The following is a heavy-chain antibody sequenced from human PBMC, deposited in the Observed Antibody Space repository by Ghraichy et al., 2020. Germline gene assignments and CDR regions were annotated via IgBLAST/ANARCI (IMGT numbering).Heavy chain of an antibody. J-gene: IGHJ4*02. V-gene: IGHV3-30*14. CDR2: ISYDGSNK. CDR1: GFTFSSYA. D-gene: IGHD3-22*01. Sequence: GGSLRLSCAASGFTFSSYAMHWVRQAPGKGLEWVAVISYDGSNKYYADSVKGRFTISRDNSKNTLYLQMNSLRAEDTAVYYCAREISSVSSSVWGQGTLVTVSS. CDR3: AREISSVSSSV.